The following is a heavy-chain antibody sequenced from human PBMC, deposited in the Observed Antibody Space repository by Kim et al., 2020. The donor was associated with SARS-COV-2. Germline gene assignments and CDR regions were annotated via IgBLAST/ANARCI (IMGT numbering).Heavy chain of an antibody. V-gene: IGHV3-74*01. CDR3: ARDPTDCSGGSCYSNGFDP. D-gene: IGHD2-15*01. Sequence: GGSLRLSCAASGFTFNSYWMQWVRQAPGKGLVWVSRINSEGSSTSYADSVKGRFTISRDNAKNTLYLQMNSLRAEDTAVYYCARDPTDCSGGSCYSNGFDPWGQGTLVTVSS. CDR1: GFTFNSYW. CDR2: INSEGSST. J-gene: IGHJ5*02.